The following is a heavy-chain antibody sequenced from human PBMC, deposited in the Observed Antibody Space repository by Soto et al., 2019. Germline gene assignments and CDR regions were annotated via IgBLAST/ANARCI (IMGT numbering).Heavy chain of an antibody. CDR3: AISRPLLGGYYYYYGMDV. CDR1: GGSFSGYY. CDR2: INHSGST. J-gene: IGHJ6*02. Sequence: QVQLQQWGAGLLKPSETLSLTCAVYGGSFSGYYWSWIRQPPGKGLEWIGEINHSGSTNYNPSLKSRVTISRDTSKNQFSLKLSPVTAADTAVYYCAISRPLLGGYYYYYGMDVWGQGTTVTVS. V-gene: IGHV4-34*01. D-gene: IGHD6-25*01.